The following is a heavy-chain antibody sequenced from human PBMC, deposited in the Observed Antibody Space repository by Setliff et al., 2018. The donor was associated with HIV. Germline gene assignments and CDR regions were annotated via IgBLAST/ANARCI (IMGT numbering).Heavy chain of an antibody. CDR1: GYTFTSYG. Sequence: ASVKVSCKASGYTFTSYGVSWVRQAPGQGLEWMGWISTYNGNTNYAQKLKDRVTMTTDTSTNTAYMELKSLRSDDTAVYYCARGIQGFDPWGQGTLVTVSS. CDR3: ARGIQGFDP. J-gene: IGHJ5*01. CDR2: ISTYNGNT. V-gene: IGHV1-18*01.